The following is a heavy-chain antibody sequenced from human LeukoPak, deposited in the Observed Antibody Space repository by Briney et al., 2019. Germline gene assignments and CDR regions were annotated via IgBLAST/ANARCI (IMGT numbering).Heavy chain of an antibody. D-gene: IGHD3-10*01. V-gene: IGHV3-13*01. CDR3: IRGGDGFDP. J-gene: IGHJ5*02. CDR1: GFTFSNYD. Sequence: GSLRLSCAASGFTFSNYDMHWVRQATGKGLEWVSAIDTAGHTYYIDSVKGRFTISRENAENSLYLQMNSLRAGDTAVYYCIRGGDGFDPWGQGTLVTVSS. CDR2: IDTAGHT.